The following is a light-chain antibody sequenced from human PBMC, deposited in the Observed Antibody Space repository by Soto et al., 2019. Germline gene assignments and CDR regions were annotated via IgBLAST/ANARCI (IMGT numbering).Light chain of an antibody. J-gene: IGKJ5*01. CDR2: DAS. CDR3: QQHNNWIT. V-gene: IGKV3-11*01. Sequence: ETVLTQSPATLSLSPGERATLSCRASQSVSSYLAWYQQKPGQAPRLLIYDASNRATGIPARFSGSGSGTDFTLTISSLEPEDFAVYYCQQHNNWITFGQGTRLEIK. CDR1: QSVSSY.